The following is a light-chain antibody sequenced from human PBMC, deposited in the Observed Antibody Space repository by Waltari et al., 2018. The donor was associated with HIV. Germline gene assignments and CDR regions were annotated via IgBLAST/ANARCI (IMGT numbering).Light chain of an antibody. CDR2: GAS. J-gene: IGKJ5*01. CDR1: QSVSSSD. Sequence: EIVLTQSPGTLSLSPGERGTLSCRASQSVSSSDLVWYQQRPGQTPRLLIYGASNRATGIPDRFSGSGSGTDFTLTISRLEPEDFVVYYCQQYSNSLITFGQGTRLEIK. CDR3: QQYSNSLIT. V-gene: IGKV3-20*01.